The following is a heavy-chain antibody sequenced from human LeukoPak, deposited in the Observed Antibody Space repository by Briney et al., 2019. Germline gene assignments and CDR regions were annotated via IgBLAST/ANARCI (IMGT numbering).Heavy chain of an antibody. D-gene: IGHD1-26*01. CDR2: ISGSGGST. CDR3: AKGAGIVGASDY. V-gene: IGHV3-23*01. J-gene: IGHJ4*02. Sequence: PGGSLRLSCAASGFTFSSYAMSWFRQAPGKGLEWASAISGSGGSTYYADSVKGRFTISRDNSKNTLYLQMNSLRAEDTAVHYCAKGAGIVGASDYWGQGTLVTVSS. CDR1: GFTFSSYA.